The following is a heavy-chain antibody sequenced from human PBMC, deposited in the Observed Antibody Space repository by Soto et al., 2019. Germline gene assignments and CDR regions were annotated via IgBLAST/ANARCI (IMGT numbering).Heavy chain of an antibody. D-gene: IGHD4-17*01. CDR3: AREVGYGDYVAWFDP. V-gene: IGHV1-69*06. J-gene: IGHJ5*02. Sequence: GASVKVSCKASGGTFSSYAISWVRQAPGQGLEWMGGIIPIFGTANYAQKFQGRVTITADKPTSTAYMELSSLRSEDTAVYYCAREVGYGDYVAWFDPWGQGTLVTVSS. CDR2: IIPIFGTA. CDR1: GGTFSSYA.